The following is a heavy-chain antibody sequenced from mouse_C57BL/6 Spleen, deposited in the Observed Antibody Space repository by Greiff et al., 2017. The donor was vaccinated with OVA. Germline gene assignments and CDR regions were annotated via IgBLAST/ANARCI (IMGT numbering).Heavy chain of an antibody. CDR1: GYSITSGYY. V-gene: IGHV3-6*01. D-gene: IGHD2-1*01. Sequence: EVQLQQSGPGLVKPSQSLSLTCSVTGYSITSGYYWNWIRQFPGKKLEWMGYISYDGSNNYNPSLKNRISITRDTSKNQFFLKLNSVTTEDTATYYCARDLIYYGSWGQGTLVTVSA. CDR3: ARDLIYYGS. J-gene: IGHJ3*02. CDR2: ISYDGSN.